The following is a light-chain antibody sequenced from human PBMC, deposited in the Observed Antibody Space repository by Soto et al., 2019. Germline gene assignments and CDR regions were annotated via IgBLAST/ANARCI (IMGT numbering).Light chain of an antibody. CDR3: QQYNTWTWT. Sequence: EIVLTQSPATLSLSPGARAPLSCRARQSVSSYLAWYQQKPGQAPRLLLYGASTWASGIPVRFSGSGSGTDFTLTISSLQSEDFAIYYCQQYNTWTWTFGQGTKVDIK. J-gene: IGKJ1*01. CDR1: QSVSSY. CDR2: GAS. V-gene: IGKV3-15*01.